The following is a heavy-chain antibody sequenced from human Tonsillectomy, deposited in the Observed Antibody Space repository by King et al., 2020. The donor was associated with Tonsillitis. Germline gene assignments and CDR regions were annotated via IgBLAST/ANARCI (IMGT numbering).Heavy chain of an antibody. J-gene: IGHJ4*02. V-gene: IGHV1-2*02. Sequence: VQLVESGAEVKKPGASVKVSCKASGYTFIDYYVHWVRQAPGQGLEWMGWINPDNGGTKYAQNFQGRVTLTTDTSITTASMELSWLTSDDTAMYYRATEGLAFDYWGQGTLVTVSS. CDR3: ATEGLAFDY. CDR1: GYTFIDYY. CDR2: INPDNGGT.